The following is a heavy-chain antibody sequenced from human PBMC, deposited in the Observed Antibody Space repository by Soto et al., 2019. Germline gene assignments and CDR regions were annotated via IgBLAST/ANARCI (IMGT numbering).Heavy chain of an antibody. Sequence: QVQLVESGGGVVQPGRSLRLSCVASGFTFSNYGMHWVRQAPGKGLEWVVVIWYDGSNKYYADSVKGRFTISRDNFKNTLYLQMNSLRAEDTAVYYCARGNGAAYYYMDVWGKGTTVTVS. CDR1: GFTFSNYG. J-gene: IGHJ6*03. CDR3: ARGNGAAYYYMDV. CDR2: IWYDGSNK. V-gene: IGHV3-33*01. D-gene: IGHD2-8*01.